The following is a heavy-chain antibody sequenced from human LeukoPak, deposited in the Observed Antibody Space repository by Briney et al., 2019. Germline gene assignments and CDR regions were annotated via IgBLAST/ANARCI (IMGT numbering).Heavy chain of an antibody. CDR1: GFTFSTYN. CDR2: ISSSSGTI. Sequence: GGSLRLSCAASGFTFSTYNMNWVRQAPGKGLEWVSYISSSSGTIYYADSVQGRFTISRDNAKNSLYLQMNSLRAEDTAVYYCARRLTASGKHYFDYWGKGTLVTASS. V-gene: IGHV3-48*01. J-gene: IGHJ4*02. CDR3: ARRLTASGKHYFDY. D-gene: IGHD6-13*01.